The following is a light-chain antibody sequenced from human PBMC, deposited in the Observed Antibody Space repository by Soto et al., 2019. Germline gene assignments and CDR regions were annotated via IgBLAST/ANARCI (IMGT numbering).Light chain of an antibody. Sequence: QSVLTQPASVSGSPGQSITISCTGSTSDVGAYNYVSWYKHHPGQAPHLMIYEVSNRPSGVSNRFSGSKSGNTASLTISGLQADDEGDYYCSSKTSSSSPFVFGTGTKLTVL. J-gene: IGLJ1*01. CDR3: SSKTSSSSPFV. CDR2: EVS. V-gene: IGLV2-14*01. CDR1: TSDVGAYNY.